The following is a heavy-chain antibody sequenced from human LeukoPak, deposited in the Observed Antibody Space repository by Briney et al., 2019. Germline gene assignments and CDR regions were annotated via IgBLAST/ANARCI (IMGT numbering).Heavy chain of an antibody. J-gene: IGHJ4*02. CDR3: ARHVSTSESENFDY. CDR1: GVSISSYY. V-gene: IGHV4-4*09. D-gene: IGHD3-10*02. CDR2: IYTSGST. Sequence: SETLSLTCTVSGVSISSYYWSWIRQPPGKGLEWIGYIYTSGSTNHNPSLKSRVTISVDTSKNQFSLKLSSVTAADMAVYYCARHVSTSESENFDYWGQGTLVTVSS.